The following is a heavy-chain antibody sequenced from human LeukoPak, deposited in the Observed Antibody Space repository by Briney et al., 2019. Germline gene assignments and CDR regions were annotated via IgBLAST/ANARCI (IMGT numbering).Heavy chain of an antibody. J-gene: IGHJ4*02. V-gene: IGHV3-33*01. CDR1: GFTFSSYG. D-gene: IGHD6-6*01. CDR2: IWYDGSNK. Sequence: GRSLRLSCAASGFTFSSYGMHWVRQAPGKGLEWVAVIWYDGSNKYYADSVKGRFTISRDNSKNTLYLQMNSLRAEDTAVYYCARDIRASIAARPGLDYWGQGTLVTVSS. CDR3: ARDIRASIAARPGLDY.